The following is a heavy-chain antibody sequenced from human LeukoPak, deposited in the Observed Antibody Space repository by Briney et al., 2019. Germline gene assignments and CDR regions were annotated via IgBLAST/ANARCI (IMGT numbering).Heavy chain of an antibody. V-gene: IGHV3-7*01. CDR1: GFNLGAFW. CDR2: IKEDGSTK. Sequence: GGSLRLSCAASGFNLGAFWMSWVRQAPGKGLEWVANIKEDGSTKFYVDSVKGRFTISRDNDKNSLYLQMNSLRAEDTAMYFCARDGGYCSGITCPGDLWGQGTLVTVSP. D-gene: IGHD2-2*01. CDR3: ARDGGYCSGITCPGDL. J-gene: IGHJ4*02.